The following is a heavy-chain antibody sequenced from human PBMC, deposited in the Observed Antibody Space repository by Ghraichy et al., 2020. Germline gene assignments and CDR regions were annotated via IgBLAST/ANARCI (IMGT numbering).Heavy chain of an antibody. CDR2: ISSRGNTV. CDR3: AREGAENWGTYRYTCNK. V-gene: IGHV3-48*02. CDR1: GFAFSTYT. Sequence: GGSLRLSCAVSGFAFSTYTMNWVRQAPGKGLEWISYISSRGNTVYYADSVKGRFTISRDNAKKSLFLQMNSLRDEDTAVYYCAREGAENWGTYRYTCNKWGQGTLVTGSS. J-gene: IGHJ4*02. D-gene: IGHD3-16*02.